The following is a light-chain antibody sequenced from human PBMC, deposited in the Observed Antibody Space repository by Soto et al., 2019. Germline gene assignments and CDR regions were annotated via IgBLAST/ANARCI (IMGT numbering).Light chain of an antibody. CDR2: GAS. CDR3: QQYNNWPPSYT. Sequence: EIVMTQSPATLSVSPGERATLSCRASESITSNLAWYQQKPGQAPILLMYGASTRATGIPARFSGSGSGTEFTLTINSLQSEDFAVYYCQQYNNWPPSYTFVQGTKLEIK. J-gene: IGKJ2*01. CDR1: ESITSN. V-gene: IGKV3-15*01.